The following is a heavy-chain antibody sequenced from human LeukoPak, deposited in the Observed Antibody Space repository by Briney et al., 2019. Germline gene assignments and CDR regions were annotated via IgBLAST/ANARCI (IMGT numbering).Heavy chain of an antibody. CDR3: ATRSGWFI. J-gene: IGHJ4*02. CDR1: GFTFSTYA. Sequence: PGGSLRLSCAASGFTFSTYAMSWVRQAPGKGLEWVSSINNSGGSTYYADSVKGRFTISRDNSKNTLYLQMNSLRAEDTAVYYCATRSGWFIWGQGTLVTVSS. CDR2: INNSGGST. V-gene: IGHV3-23*01. D-gene: IGHD6-19*01.